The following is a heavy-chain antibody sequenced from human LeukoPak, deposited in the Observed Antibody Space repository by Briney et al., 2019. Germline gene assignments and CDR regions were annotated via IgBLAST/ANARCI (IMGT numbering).Heavy chain of an antibody. Sequence: ASVKVSCKASGYTFTSYDINWVRQAAGQGLEWMGWMNPNSGNTGYAQKFQGRVTMTWNTSISTAYMILSSLRSEDTAVYYCARVKKVGSWSTKDYWGQGTLVTVSS. CDR1: GYTFTSYD. CDR2: MNPNSGNT. J-gene: IGHJ4*02. CDR3: ARVKKVGSWSTKDY. V-gene: IGHV1-8*01. D-gene: IGHD6-13*01.